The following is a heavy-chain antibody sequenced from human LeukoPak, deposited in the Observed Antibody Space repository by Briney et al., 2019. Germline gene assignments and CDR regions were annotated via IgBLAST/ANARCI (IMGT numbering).Heavy chain of an antibody. CDR1: GDTVSSNSAA. CDR2: TYYRSKWYN. CDR3: ARVQQLGQGFHY. Sequence: PSQTLSLTCAISGDTVSSNSAAWNWIRQSPSRGLEWLGRTYYRSKWYNDYALSVKSRISINPDTSKNQFSLQLNSVTPEDTAVYYCARVQQLGQGFHYWGLGTLVTVSS. J-gene: IGHJ4*02. V-gene: IGHV6-1*01. D-gene: IGHD6-13*01.